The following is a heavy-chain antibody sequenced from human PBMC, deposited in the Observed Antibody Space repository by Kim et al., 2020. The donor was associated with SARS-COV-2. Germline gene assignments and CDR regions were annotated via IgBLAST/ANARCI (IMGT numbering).Heavy chain of an antibody. J-gene: IGHJ5*02. D-gene: IGHD5-18*01. CDR1: GYVFTSYY. Sequence: ASVKVSCKASGYVFTSYYMHWVRQAPGQGLEWMGIINPSGGSTSYAQKFQGRVTMARDTSTSTVYIQLSSLRSEDTAVYYCARDRPRTPDTSEFDPWGQGTLVTVSS. V-gene: IGHV1-46*01. CDR3: ARDRPRTPDTSEFDP. CDR2: INPSGGST.